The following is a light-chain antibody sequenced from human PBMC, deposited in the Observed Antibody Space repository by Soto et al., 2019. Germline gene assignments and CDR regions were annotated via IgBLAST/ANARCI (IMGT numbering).Light chain of an antibody. CDR2: WAS. CDR3: QQYLTTPLT. J-gene: IGKJ4*01. Sequence: DIVMTHSPDSLAVSLGERASINCMSSQSVLYSSNNKNYLAWYQQKPGQPPKLLIYWASTRESGVPDRFSGSGSGTDFTLTITSLQAEDVALYYCQQYLTTPLTFGGGTKVDIK. V-gene: IGKV4-1*01. CDR1: QSVLYSSNNKNY.